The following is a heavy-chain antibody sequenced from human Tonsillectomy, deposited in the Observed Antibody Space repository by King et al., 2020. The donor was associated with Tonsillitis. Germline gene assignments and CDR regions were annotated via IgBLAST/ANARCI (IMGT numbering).Heavy chain of an antibody. CDR1: GDSISNHY. D-gene: IGHD4-23*01. Sequence: VQLQESGPGLVKPSETLSLTCTVSGDSISNHYWSWIRQPPGKGLEWIGYIYYSGSTNYNPSLKSRVTISVDPPKNQFSLKLSSVTAADTAVYYCARESHYGGNPFDQWGQGTLVTVSS. V-gene: IGHV4-59*11. CDR3: ARESHYGGNPFDQ. J-gene: IGHJ4*02. CDR2: IYYSGST.